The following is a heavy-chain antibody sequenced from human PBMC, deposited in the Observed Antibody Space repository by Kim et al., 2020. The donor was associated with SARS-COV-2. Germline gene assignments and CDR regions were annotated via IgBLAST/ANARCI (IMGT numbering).Heavy chain of an antibody. Sequence: STYYADSVKGRFTISRDNSKNTLYLQMNSLRAEDTAVYYCARDNERFWDYWGQGTLVTVSS. J-gene: IGHJ4*02. V-gene: IGHV3-53*01. D-gene: IGHD3-3*01. CDR2: ST. CDR3: ARDNERFWDY.